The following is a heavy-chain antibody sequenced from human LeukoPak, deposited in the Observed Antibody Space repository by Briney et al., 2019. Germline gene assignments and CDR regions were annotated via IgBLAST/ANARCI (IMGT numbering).Heavy chain of an antibody. J-gene: IGHJ4*02. Sequence: GASVKVSCKASGYTFTSYDINWVRQATGQGLEWMGWMNPNSGNTGYAQKFQGRVTMTRNTSISTAYMELSSLRSEDTAVYYCARVNSGYDYDYYDSRLYYFDYWGQGTLVTVSS. V-gene: IGHV1-8*01. CDR2: MNPNSGNT. CDR3: ARVNSGYDYDYYDSRLYYFDY. D-gene: IGHD5-12*01. CDR1: GYTFTSYD.